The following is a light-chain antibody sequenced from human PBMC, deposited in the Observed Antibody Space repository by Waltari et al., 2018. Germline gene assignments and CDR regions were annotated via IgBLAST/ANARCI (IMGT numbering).Light chain of an antibody. CDR2: EVN. CDR1: SSDVGGYNY. Sequence: QSALTQPPSESGSPGQSVTISCPGTSSDVGGYNYVSWYQQHPGKAPKLMIYEVNKRPSGVPDRFSGSKSGNTASLTVSGLQAEDEADYYCSSYSGSNDYVFGTGTEVTVL. V-gene: IGLV2-8*01. J-gene: IGLJ1*01. CDR3: SSYSGSNDYV.